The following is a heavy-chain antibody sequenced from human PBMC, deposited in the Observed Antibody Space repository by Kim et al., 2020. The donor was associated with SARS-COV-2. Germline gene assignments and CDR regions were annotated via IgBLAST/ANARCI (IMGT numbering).Heavy chain of an antibody. CDR3: ARAMGITIFGVVIVNWFDP. J-gene: IGHJ5*02. CDR2: IYYSGST. V-gene: IGHV4-31*03. CDR1: CGSISSGGYY. Sequence: SETLSLTCTVSCGSISSGGYYWSWIRQHPGKGLEWIGYIYYSGSTYYNPSLKSRVTISVDTSKNQFSLKLSSVTAADTAVYYCARAMGITIFGVVIVNWFDPWGQGTLVTVSS. D-gene: IGHD3-3*01.